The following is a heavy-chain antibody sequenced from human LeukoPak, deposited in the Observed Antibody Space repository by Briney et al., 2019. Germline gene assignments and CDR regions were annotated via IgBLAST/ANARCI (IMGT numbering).Heavy chain of an antibody. CDR2: INPNSGGT. Sequence: ASVKVSCKASGYTFTVYYMHWVRQAPGQGLEWMGWINPNSGGTNYAQKFQGRVTMTRDTSISTAYMELSRLRSDDTAVYYCARGAGYSSGWHFDYWGQGTLVTVSS. CDR3: ARGAGYSSGWHFDY. J-gene: IGHJ4*02. D-gene: IGHD6-19*01. CDR1: GYTFTVYY. V-gene: IGHV1-2*02.